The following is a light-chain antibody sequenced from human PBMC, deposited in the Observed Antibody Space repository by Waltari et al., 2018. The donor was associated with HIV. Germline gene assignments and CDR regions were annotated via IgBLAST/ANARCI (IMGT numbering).Light chain of an antibody. CDR3: QSYDSSLSGDVV. CDR1: SSNIGAGYD. J-gene: IGLJ2*01. CDR2: GTS. Sequence: QSLLTQPPSVSGAPGQRVTISCTGSSSNIGAGYDVHWYQQLPGTAPKLLIYGTSNRPSGVPDRFSGSKSDTSASLASTGLRAEDEADYYCQSYDSSLSGDVVFGGGTSLTVL. V-gene: IGLV1-40*01.